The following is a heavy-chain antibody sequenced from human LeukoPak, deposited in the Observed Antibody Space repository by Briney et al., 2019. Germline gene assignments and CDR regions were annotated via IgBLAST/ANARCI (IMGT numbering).Heavy chain of an antibody. V-gene: IGHV5-51*01. CDR1: GYNFMNYR. CDR3: AKVNMTRSGRYYYHHFMDV. J-gene: IGHJ6*03. Sequence: GESLKISCKDSGYNFMNYRIAWVRQVPRKGLEWMGIISPDDYEVTYSPSFQGQVTISADKSINTAYLQWGSLQASDTAMYFCAKVNMTRSGRYYYHHFMDVWGTRTTVTVSS. CDR2: ISPDDYEV. D-gene: IGHD3-10*01.